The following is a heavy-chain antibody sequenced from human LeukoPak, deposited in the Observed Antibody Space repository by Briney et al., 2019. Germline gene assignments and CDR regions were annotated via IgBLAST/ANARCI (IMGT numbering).Heavy chain of an antibody. D-gene: IGHD2-2*01. Sequence: GGSLRLSCTASGFTFSTYSMNWVRQAPGKGLEWVASISDRGTYIYYADSVKGRFTISRDNAKNSLYLQMNSLRAEDTAVYYCANHLACGSTSCPPFDSWGQGTLVTVSS. CDR2: ISDRGTYI. CDR3: ANHLACGSTSCPPFDS. J-gene: IGHJ4*02. V-gene: IGHV3-21*01. CDR1: GFTFSTYS.